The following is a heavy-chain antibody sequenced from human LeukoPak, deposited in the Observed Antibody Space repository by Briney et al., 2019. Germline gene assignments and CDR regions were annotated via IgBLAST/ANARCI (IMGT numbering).Heavy chain of an antibody. J-gene: IGHJ6*02. V-gene: IGHV5-51*01. Sequence: PGESLKISCKGSGYSFTTNWIGWMRQMPGKGLEWMGIIYPGDSDTRYSPSFQGQVTISAGKSINTAYLQWSSLKASDTAIYYCARQVAAAGTGGLLLGYGMDVWGQGTTVTVSS. CDR1: GYSFTTNW. CDR2: IYPGDSDT. CDR3: ARQVAAAGTGGLLLGYGMDV. D-gene: IGHD6-13*01.